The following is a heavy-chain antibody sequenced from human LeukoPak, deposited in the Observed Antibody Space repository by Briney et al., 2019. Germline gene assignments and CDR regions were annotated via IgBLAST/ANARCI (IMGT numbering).Heavy chain of an antibody. J-gene: IGHJ4*02. V-gene: IGHV3-33*01. CDR1: GFTFSSYD. CDR3: ARESAAGTCDY. D-gene: IGHD6-13*01. Sequence: GGSLRLSCAASGFTFSSYDMHWVRQAPGKGLEWVAVLWYDGNNRYYADSVKGRFTISKDNSKNTLYLQMNSLRAEDTAVYYCARESAAGTCDYWGQGTLVTVSS. CDR2: LWYDGNNR.